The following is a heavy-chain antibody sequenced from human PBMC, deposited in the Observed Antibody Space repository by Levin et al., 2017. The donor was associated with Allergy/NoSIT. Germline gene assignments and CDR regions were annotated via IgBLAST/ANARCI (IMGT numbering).Heavy chain of an antibody. CDR2: ISYDGSDT. D-gene: IGHD3-10*01. CDR3: AREAANDGSGSYFDY. CDR1: GFTFSSHA. J-gene: IGHJ4*02. Sequence: PGGSLRLSCADSGFTFSSHAMHWVRQSPGKGLEWLAFISYDGSDTFYAQSVKGRFTISRDNSKNTVFLQMNSLGTEDTAVYYCAREAANDGSGSYFDYWGQGTLVTVSS. V-gene: IGHV3-30-3*01.